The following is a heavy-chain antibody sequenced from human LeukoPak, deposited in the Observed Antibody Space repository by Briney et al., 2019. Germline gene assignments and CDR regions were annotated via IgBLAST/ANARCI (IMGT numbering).Heavy chain of an antibody. CDR2: IYYSGST. J-gene: IGHJ5*02. V-gene: IGHV4-39*01. CDR3: AGRRDGWFDP. Sequence: PSETLSLTCTVSGGSISSYYWGWIRQPPGKGLEWIGSIYYSGSTYYNPSLKSRVTISVDTSKNQFSLKLSSVTAADTAVYYCAGRRDGWFDPWGQGTLVTVSS. CDR1: GGSISSYY.